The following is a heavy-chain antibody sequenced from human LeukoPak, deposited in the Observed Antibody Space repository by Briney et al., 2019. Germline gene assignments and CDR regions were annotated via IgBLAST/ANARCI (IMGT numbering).Heavy chain of an antibody. D-gene: IGHD6-19*01. V-gene: IGHV3-21*01. CDR3: ARDLGLIAVAGTSDY. CDR1: GFTFSSYS. Sequence: PGGSLRLSCAASGFTFSSYSMNWVSQAPGKGLEWVSSISSSSSYIYYADSVKGRFTISRDNAKNSLYLQMNSLRAEDTAVYYCARDLGLIAVAGTSDYWGQGTLVTVSS. J-gene: IGHJ4*02. CDR2: ISSSSSYI.